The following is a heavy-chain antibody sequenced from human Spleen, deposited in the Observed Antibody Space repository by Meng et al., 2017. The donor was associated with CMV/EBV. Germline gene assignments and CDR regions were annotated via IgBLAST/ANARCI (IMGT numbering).Heavy chain of an antibody. D-gene: IGHD3-22*01. J-gene: IGHJ4*02. CDR1: GYTFTGYF. CDR2: INPNSGGT. V-gene: IGHV1-2*02. CDR3: ACRPPFGDYYNSSPLF. Sequence: ASVKVSCKASGYTFTGYFMHWVRQAPGQGLEWMGWINPNSGGTNYAQKFQGRVTMTRDTSITTAYMELSRLRSDDTAVYYCACRPPFGDYYNSSPLFWGRGTLVTVSS.